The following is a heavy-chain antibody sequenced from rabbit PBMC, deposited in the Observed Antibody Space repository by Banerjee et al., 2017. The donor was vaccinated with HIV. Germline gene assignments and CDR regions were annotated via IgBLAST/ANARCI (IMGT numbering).Heavy chain of an antibody. D-gene: IGHD4-1*01. J-gene: IGHJ4*01. V-gene: IGHV1S40*01. CDR1: GFSFTNSYY. CDR3: ARDLAGVIGWNFNL. CDR2: IYAGSVGST. Sequence: QSLEESGGDLVKPGASLILTCTASGFSFTNSYYMCWVRQAPGKGLEWIGCIYAGSVGSTDYASWARGRFTISKTSSTTVTLQMTSLTAADTATYFCARDLAGVIGWNFNLWGPGTLVTVS.